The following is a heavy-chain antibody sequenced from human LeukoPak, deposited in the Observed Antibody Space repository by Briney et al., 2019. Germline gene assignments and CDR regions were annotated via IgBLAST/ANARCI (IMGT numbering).Heavy chain of an antibody. V-gene: IGHV1-2*02. Sequence: VSVKVSCKASGYTFTGYYMHWVRQAPGQGLEWMGWINPNSGGTNYAQKFQGRVTMTRDTSISTAYMELSRLRSDDTAVYYCARALYSSSSEFNYWGQGTLVAVSS. D-gene: IGHD6-6*01. CDR3: ARALYSSSSEFNY. CDR2: INPNSGGT. J-gene: IGHJ4*02. CDR1: GYTFTGYY.